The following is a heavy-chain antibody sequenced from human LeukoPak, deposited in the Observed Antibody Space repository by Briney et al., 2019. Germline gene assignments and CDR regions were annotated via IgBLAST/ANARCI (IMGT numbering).Heavy chain of an antibody. V-gene: IGHV3-30*18. D-gene: IGHD2/OR15-2a*01. CDR1: GLTFSSYG. Sequence: GGSLRLSCAASGLTFSSYGMHWVRQAPGKGLEWVAVTSYDGSDKYYAESVKGRFTISRDNSKNTMYLQMNSLRAEDTAVYYCAKEDGFFPDYWGQGTLVTVSS. CDR3: AKEDGFFPDY. CDR2: TSYDGSDK. J-gene: IGHJ4*02.